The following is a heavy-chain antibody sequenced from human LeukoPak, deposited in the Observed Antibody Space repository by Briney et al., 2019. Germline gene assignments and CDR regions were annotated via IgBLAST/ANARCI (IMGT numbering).Heavy chain of an antibody. V-gene: IGHV1-46*01. CDR2: IHPSGGST. CDR3: ARMAMDPAMVTNFFDL. CDR1: GYTFTDYY. J-gene: IGHJ4*02. Sequence: GASVKISCKASGYTFTDYYMYWVRQAPGQGPECMGVIHPSGGSTTYAQKFQGRVTLTKDTATSTVYIELSSLRSDDTAVYYCARMAMDPAMVTNFFDLWGPRTLLTVSA. D-gene: IGHD5-18*01.